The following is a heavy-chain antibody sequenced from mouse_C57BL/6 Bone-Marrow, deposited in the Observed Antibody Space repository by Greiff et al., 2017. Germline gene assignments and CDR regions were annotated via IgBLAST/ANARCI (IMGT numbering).Heavy chain of an antibody. CDR3: ARRGLYYSWCAY. V-gene: IGHV1-55*01. CDR2: IYPGSGST. D-gene: IGHD1-1*01. CDR1: GYTFTSYW. Sequence: QVQLKQPGAELVKPGASVKMSCKASGYTFTSYWITWVKQRPGQGLEWIGDIYPGSGSTNYNEKFKSKATLTVDTSSSTAYMQLSSLTSEDAAVYYCARRGLYYSWCAYWGQGTLVTVSA. J-gene: IGHJ3*01.